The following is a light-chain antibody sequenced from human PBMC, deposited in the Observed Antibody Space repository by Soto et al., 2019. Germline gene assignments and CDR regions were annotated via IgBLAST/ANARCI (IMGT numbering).Light chain of an antibody. CDR2: AAS. V-gene: IGKV1-5*01. CDR1: QSVSGW. CDR3: QQLNTYPPT. Sequence: DIQMTQSPSTLSASVGDTVTVTCRASQSVSGWLAWYQQKPGEAPKLLIYAASTLQSGVPSGFTGSGFGTNFTLTISSLQPEDFATYYCQQLNTYPPTFGGGTKVDIK. J-gene: IGKJ4*01.